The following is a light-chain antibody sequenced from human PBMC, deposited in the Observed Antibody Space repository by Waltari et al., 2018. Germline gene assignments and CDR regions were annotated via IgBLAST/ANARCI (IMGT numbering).Light chain of an antibody. V-gene: IGKV3-20*01. CDR3: QQYGSSPWT. CDR2: GAS. J-gene: IGKJ1*01. Sequence: EIVLTQSPGTLSLSQGERATLSCRASQSVRSSYLAWYQQKPGQAPRVLIHGASNRATGIPDRFSGSGSGTDFTLTISRLEPEDFAVYYCQQYGSSPWTFGQGTKVEIK. CDR1: QSVRSSY.